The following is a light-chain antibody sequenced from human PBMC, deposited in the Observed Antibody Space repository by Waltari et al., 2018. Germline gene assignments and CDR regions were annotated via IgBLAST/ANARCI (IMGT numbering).Light chain of an antibody. CDR1: QTISTW. V-gene: IGKV1-5*01. J-gene: IGKJ5*01. Sequence: DTQMTQSPSTLSASLGDRVTITCRASQTISTWLAWYQQKPGKAPKVLIYDASNLESGVPSRFSGSGSGTEFTLTISSLQPDDFATYYCQQYNGYPITFGQGTRLEIK. CDR3: QQYNGYPIT. CDR2: DAS.